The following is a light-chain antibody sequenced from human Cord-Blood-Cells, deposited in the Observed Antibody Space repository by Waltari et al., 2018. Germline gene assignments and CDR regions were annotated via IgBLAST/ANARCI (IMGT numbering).Light chain of an antibody. Sequence: SALTQPAPMSRSPGPPRTTSCTATSTHVGSYNLVSRYQQHPGNAPKLIIYEGSKRPSGVSNRFSGSKSGNTASLTISGLQAEDEADYYCCSYAGSSTSWVFGGGTKLTVL. V-gene: IGLV2-23*01. CDR3: CSYAGSSTSWV. J-gene: IGLJ3*02. CDR1: STHVGSYNL. CDR2: EGS.